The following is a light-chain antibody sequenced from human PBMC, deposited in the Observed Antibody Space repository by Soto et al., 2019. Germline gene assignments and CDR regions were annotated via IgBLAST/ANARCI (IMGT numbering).Light chain of an antibody. V-gene: IGLV1-40*01. CDR3: QSYDSSLSGSYV. J-gene: IGLJ1*01. CDR1: SSNIGAGYD. Sequence: QSVLTQPPSVSGAPGQRVIISCTGSSSNIGAGYDVHWYQQLPGTAPRLLIYDNNNRPSGVPARFSVSKSDTSASLAITGLQPEDDADYYCQSYDSSLSGSYVFGTGTKLTVL. CDR2: DNN.